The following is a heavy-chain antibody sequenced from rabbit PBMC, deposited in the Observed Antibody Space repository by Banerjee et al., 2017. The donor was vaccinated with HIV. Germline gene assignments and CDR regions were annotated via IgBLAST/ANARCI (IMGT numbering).Heavy chain of an antibody. V-gene: IGHV1S45*01. CDR2: IYTGSGHI. Sequence: QEQLVEYGGDLVQPEGSLTLTCKASGFDFSSYYMWWVRQAPGKGLEWIGCIYTGSGHIYYASWAKGRVTISKTSSTTVTLQMTSLTAADTATYFCAREGSSYGDFNLWGPGTLVTVS. CDR1: GFDFSSYY. J-gene: IGHJ4*01. D-gene: IGHD8-1*01. CDR3: AREGSSYGDFNL.